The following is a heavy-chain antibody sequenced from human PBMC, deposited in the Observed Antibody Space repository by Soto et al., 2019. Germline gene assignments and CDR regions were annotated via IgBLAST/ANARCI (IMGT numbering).Heavy chain of an antibody. Sequence: SETLSLTCDVSGGSTMISSYYCAWIRQPPGKGLEWIGSMYYSGSTYYNPSLKSRVTISVDTSKNQFSLKLSSVTAADTAVYYCARGHYDSSGYGDAFDIWGQGTMVTVSS. J-gene: IGHJ3*02. CDR3: ARGHYDSSGYGDAFDI. CDR2: MYYSGST. V-gene: IGHV4-39*07. CDR1: GGSTMISSYY. D-gene: IGHD3-22*01.